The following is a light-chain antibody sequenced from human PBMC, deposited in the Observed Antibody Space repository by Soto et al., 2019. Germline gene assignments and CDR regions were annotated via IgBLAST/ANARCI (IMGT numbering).Light chain of an antibody. CDR1: RSLLRITGETF. CDR3: MQSTQLPPT. J-gene: IGKJ5*01. Sequence: DVVMTQTPLSLSVAPGQPSSMSCKSIRSLLRITGETFLFWYLQKPGQSPQLLIYEVSTRVSGVPDRFSGSGSGTDFTLEISRVETDDVGIYYCMQSTQLPPTFGQGTRLEIK. CDR2: EVS. V-gene: IGKV2D-29*02.